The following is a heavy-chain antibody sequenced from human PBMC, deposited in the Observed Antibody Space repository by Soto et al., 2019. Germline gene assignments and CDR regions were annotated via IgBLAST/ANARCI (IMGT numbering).Heavy chain of an antibody. V-gene: IGHV1-69*02. CDR1: GGTFSSYT. CDR2: IIPILGIA. D-gene: IGHD3-10*01. Sequence: QVQLVQSGAEVKKPGSSVKVSCKASGGTFSSYTISWVRQAPGQGLEWMGRIIPILGIANYAQKFQGRVTITADKFTRTAYMGLSSLRSEDTAVYYCARAVIGSGCLGSGMDVWGQGTTVTVSS. CDR3: ARAVIGSGCLGSGMDV. J-gene: IGHJ6*02.